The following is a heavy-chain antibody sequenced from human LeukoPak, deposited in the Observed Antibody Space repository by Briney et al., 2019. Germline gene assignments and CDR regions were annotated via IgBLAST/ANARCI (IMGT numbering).Heavy chain of an antibody. Sequence: PGGSLRLSCAAYGFTFSTYGVHWVRQAPGRGLEGVTFIRSDGSNKYYADSVKGRFTISRDNSKNTLYLQMNSLRAEDTAVYYCAKDAQIYSTYDWRWFDPWGQGTLVTVSS. CDR2: IRSDGSNK. V-gene: IGHV3-30*02. CDR3: AKDAQIYSTYDWRWFDP. CDR1: GFTFSTYG. D-gene: IGHD4-11*01. J-gene: IGHJ5*02.